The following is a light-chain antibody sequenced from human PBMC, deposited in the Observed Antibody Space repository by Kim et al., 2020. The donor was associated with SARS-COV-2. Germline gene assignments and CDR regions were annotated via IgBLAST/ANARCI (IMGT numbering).Light chain of an antibody. Sequence: GQRVTISCSGSSSNIGSNTVNWYQQLPGTAPKLLTYSNDQRPSGVPDRFSGSKSGTSASLAISGLQSEDEADYYCAAWDDSLNGQVFGGGTQLTVL. CDR1: SSNIGSNT. V-gene: IGLV1-44*01. CDR2: SND. CDR3: AAWDDSLNGQV. J-gene: IGLJ3*02.